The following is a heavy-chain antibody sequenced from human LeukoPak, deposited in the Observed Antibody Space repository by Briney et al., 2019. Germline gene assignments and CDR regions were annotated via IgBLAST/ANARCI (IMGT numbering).Heavy chain of an antibody. CDR2: ISYDGSNE. D-gene: IGHD6-19*01. Sequence: GGSLRLSCAASGFTFSSYTMHWVRQAPGKGLDWVTIISYDGSNEYYADSVKGRFTISRDNSRNTLYLQMNSLRAEDTAVYYCARDYSAYSSGWYDYYGMDVWGQGTTVTVSS. V-gene: IGHV3-30-3*01. CDR3: ARDYSAYSSGWYDYYGMDV. CDR1: GFTFSSYT. J-gene: IGHJ6*02.